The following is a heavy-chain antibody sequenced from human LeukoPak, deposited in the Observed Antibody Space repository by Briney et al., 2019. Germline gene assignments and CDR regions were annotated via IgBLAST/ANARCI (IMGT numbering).Heavy chain of an antibody. CDR3: TRVNLRGSQYNWFDP. J-gene: IGHJ5*02. V-gene: IGHV1-69*08. D-gene: IGHD1-26*01. CDR1: GGTFRSHI. CDR2: ITPIIDSA. Sequence: ASVKVSCKTFGGTFRSHIFSWVRQAPGQGLEWMGKITPIIDSARYSQKFRDRLTITGDSSTGTAYMELSSLTPEDTALYYCTRVNLRGSQYNWFDPWGQGTLVIVSS.